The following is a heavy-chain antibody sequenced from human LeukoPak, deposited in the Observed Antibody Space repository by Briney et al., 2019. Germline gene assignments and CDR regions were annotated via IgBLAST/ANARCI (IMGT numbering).Heavy chain of an antibody. J-gene: IGHJ6*03. CDR3: ARLLAARTKGYYYYMDV. V-gene: IGHV4-34*01. D-gene: IGHD6-6*01. CDR1: GGSIRGYY. CDR2: INHSGST. Sequence: SETLSLTCTVSGGSIRGYYWSWIRQPPGKGLEWIGEINHSGSTNYNPSLKSRVTISVDTSKNQFSLKLSSVTAADTAVYYCARLLAARTKGYYYYMDVWGKGTTVTVSS.